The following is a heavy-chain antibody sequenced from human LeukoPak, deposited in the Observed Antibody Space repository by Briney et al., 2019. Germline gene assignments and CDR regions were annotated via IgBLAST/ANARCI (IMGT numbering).Heavy chain of an antibody. D-gene: IGHD6-19*01. CDR2: INPNSGGT. CDR1: GYTFTGYY. CDR3: ARLHSSGWYVPARY. J-gene: IGHJ4*02. V-gene: IGHV1-2*02. Sequence: ASVKVSCKASGYTFTGYYMHWVRQAPGQGLEWMGWINPNSGGTNYAQKFQGRVTMTRDTSISTAYMELSRLRSDDTAMYYCARLHSSGWYVPARYWGQGTPVTVSS.